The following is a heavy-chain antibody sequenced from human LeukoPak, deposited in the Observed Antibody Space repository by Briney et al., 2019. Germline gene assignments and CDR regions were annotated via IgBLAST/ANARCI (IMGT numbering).Heavy chain of an antibody. Sequence: PGGSLRLFCVASGFTFSNYGLHWVRQAPGKGLEWVAFIRYGGTIKYYADSVKGRFTVSRDNSRDTLYLQMNSLRAEDTAVYYCAKLDLTPKKTDGGNFQVVRKDFDYWGQGTLVTVSS. J-gene: IGHJ4*02. CDR2: IRYGGTIK. CDR1: GFTFSNYG. D-gene: IGHD4-23*01. V-gene: IGHV3-30*02. CDR3: AKLDLTPKKTDGGNFQVVRKDFDY.